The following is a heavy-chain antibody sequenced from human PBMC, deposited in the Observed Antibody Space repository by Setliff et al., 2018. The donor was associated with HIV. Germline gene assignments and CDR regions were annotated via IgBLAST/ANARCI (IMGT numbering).Heavy chain of an antibody. Sequence: GGSLRLSCAASGFSFSSYWMSWVRQAPGKGLEWVANIKQDGSQKFYVDSVKGRFTISRDNAKNSVYLQMNSLRVEDTAVYYCTTLVGANPWHDAFDIWGHGTMVTVSS. V-gene: IGHV3-7*03. CDR3: TTLVGANPWHDAFDI. CDR2: IKQDGSQK. CDR1: GFSFSSYW. D-gene: IGHD1-26*01. J-gene: IGHJ3*02.